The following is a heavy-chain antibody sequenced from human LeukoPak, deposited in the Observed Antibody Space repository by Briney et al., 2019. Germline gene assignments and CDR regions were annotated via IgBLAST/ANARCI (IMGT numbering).Heavy chain of an antibody. Sequence: GGSLRLSCAPSGFTSCSYPVHCGPEAPGERVWYVSANNSEGGCTYYANSVKGRFTISRENSKSTLYLHMGSLRPEDTAVYYCAREFSSSYWFDPWGQGTLVTVSS. CDR1: GFTSCSYP. V-gene: IGHV3-64*01. D-gene: IGHD6-6*01. CDR2: NNSEGGCT. CDR3: AREFSSSYWFDP. J-gene: IGHJ5*02.